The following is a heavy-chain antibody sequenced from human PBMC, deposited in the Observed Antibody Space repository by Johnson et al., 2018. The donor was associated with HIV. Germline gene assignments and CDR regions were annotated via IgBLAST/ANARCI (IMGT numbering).Heavy chain of an antibody. J-gene: IGHJ3*02. Sequence: QVQLVESGGGVVQPGTSLRLSCAASGFTFSSYGIHWVRQAPGKGLEWVAFIWHDGRDVYYADSVKGRFTVSRDNSKNAVYLQMNSLRAEDTAVYYCAKDSPSSIQFLEWFPFFDIWGRGTMVTVSS. CDR1: GFTFSSYG. CDR3: AKDSPSSIQFLEWFPFFDI. V-gene: IGHV3-33*03. D-gene: IGHD3-3*01. CDR2: IWHDGRDV.